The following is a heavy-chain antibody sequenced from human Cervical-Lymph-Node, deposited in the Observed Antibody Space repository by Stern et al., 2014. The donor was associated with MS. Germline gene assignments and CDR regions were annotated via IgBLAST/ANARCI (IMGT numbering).Heavy chain of an antibody. CDR2: IYYSGST. D-gene: IGHD2-2*01. Sequence: QVQLQESCPGLVKPSQTLSLTCTVSGGSISSGDYYWSWIRQPPGKGLGWIGYIYYSGSTYYNPSLKSRVTISVDTSKNQFSLKLSSVTAADTAVYYCASANCSSTSCPNWFDPWGQGTLVTVSS. CDR1: GGSISSGDYY. V-gene: IGHV4-30-4*01. J-gene: IGHJ5*02. CDR3: ASANCSSTSCPNWFDP.